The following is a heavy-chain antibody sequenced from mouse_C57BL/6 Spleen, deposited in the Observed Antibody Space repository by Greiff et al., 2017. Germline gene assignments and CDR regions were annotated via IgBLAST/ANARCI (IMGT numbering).Heavy chain of an antibody. CDR1: GYAFSSSW. CDR2: IYPGDGDT. J-gene: IGHJ3*01. CDR3: ATYYGSSAWFAY. V-gene: IGHV1-82*01. Sequence: VQLQQSGPELVKPGASVKISCKASGYAFSSSWMNWVKQRPGKGLEWIGRIYPGDGDTNYNGKFKGKATLTADKSSSTAYMQLSSLTSEDSAVYFWATYYGSSAWFAYWGQGTLVTVSA. D-gene: IGHD1-1*01.